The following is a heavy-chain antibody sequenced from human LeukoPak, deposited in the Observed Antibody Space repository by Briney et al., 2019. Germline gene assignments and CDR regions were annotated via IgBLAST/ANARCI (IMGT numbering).Heavy chain of an antibody. CDR3: ARGGIWNYDLHVFDI. Sequence: RPSETLSLTCTVSGGSISSSNFYWGWIRQPPGKGLEWIGSIYYSGSTYYNPSLKSRVTISVDTSKNQFSLKLSSVTAADTAVYYCARGGIWNYDLHVFDIWGQGTMVTVSS. CDR2: IYYSGST. V-gene: IGHV4-39*07. CDR1: GGSISSSNFY. D-gene: IGHD1-7*01. J-gene: IGHJ3*02.